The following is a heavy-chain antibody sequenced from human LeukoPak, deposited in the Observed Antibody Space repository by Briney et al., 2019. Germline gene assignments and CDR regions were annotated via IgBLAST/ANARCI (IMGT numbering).Heavy chain of an antibody. J-gene: IGHJ5*02. Sequence: SETLSLTCTVSGGSISSGGYYWSWIRQPPGKGLEWIGYIYHSGSTYYNPSLKSRVTISVDRSKNQFSLKLSSVTAADTAVYYCARGKWFGDGGDWFDPWGQGTLVTVSS. CDR3: ARGKWFGDGGDWFDP. D-gene: IGHD3-10*01. CDR2: IYHSGST. V-gene: IGHV4-30-2*01. CDR1: GGSISSGGYY.